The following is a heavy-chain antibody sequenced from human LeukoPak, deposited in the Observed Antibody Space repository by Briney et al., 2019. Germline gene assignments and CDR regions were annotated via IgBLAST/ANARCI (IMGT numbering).Heavy chain of an antibody. CDR2: IKWDGGRT. Sequence: GGSLRLSCAASGFTFDDHGMSWVRQAPGKGLEWVSGIKWDGGRTGYADSVKGRFTISRDNAKNSVYLQMNSLRAEDTAVYYCARVRYRLAETYIDYWGQGTLVTVSS. CDR3: ARVRYRLAETYIDY. J-gene: IGHJ4*02. CDR1: GFTFDDHG. V-gene: IGHV3-20*04. D-gene: IGHD3-16*01.